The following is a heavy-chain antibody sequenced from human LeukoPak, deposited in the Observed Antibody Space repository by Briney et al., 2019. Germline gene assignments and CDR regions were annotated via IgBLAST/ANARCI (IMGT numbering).Heavy chain of an antibody. CDR3: ARVGRDAVAADY. CDR2: ISSSGSTI. CDR1: GFTFSSYE. V-gene: IGHV3-48*03. D-gene: IGHD6-19*01. J-gene: IGHJ4*02. Sequence: PGGSLRLSCAASGFTFSSYEMNWVRQAPGKGLEWVSYISSSGSTIYYADSVKGRFTISRDNAKNSLYLQMNSLRAEDTAVYYCARVGRDAVAADYWGQGTLVTVSS.